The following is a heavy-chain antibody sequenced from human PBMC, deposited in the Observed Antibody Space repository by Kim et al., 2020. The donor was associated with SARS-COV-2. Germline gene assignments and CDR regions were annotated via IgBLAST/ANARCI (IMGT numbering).Heavy chain of an antibody. CDR2: T. CDR3: ARAGLIRSMDV. V-gene: IGHV1-18*01. Sequence: TNYAQKLQGRVTMTTDTSTSTAYMELRSLRSDDTAVYYCARAGLIRSMDVWGQGTTVTVSS. J-gene: IGHJ6*02. D-gene: IGHD3-16*02.